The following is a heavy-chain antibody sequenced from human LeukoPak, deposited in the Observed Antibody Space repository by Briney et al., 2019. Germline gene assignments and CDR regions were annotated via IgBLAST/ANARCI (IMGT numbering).Heavy chain of an antibody. CDR2: ISGSGGST. Sequence: GGSLRLSCAASGFTFSSYAMSWVRQAPGEGLEWVSAISGSGGSTYYADSVKGRFTISRDNSKNTLYLQMNSLRAEDTAVYYSANMMSIAARFDYWGQGTPVTVSS. J-gene: IGHJ4*02. CDR3: ANMMSIAARFDY. D-gene: IGHD6-6*01. CDR1: GFTFSSYA. V-gene: IGHV3-23*01.